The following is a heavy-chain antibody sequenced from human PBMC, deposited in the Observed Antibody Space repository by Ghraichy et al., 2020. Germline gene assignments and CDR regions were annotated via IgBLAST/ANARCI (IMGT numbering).Heavy chain of an antibody. D-gene: IGHD4-11*01. V-gene: IGHV3-7*03. CDR3: SRDGVPHSHSD. CDR2: MTDNGGQK. J-gene: IGHJ4*02. CDR1: GFTLSASW. Sequence: LSLTCAASGFTLSASWMAWVRQAPGKGLEWVASMTDNGGQKYYMDSTQGRFTISRDNAKNSLYLEMNSLRAEDTAVYFCSRDGVPHSHSDWGQGTLVTVSS.